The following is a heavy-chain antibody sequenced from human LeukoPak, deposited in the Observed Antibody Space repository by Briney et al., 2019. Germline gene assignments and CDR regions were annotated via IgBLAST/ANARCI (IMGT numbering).Heavy chain of an antibody. D-gene: IGHD3-10*01. CDR3: ASGKYYGSGSYYQIIDY. Sequence: GGSLRLSCAASGFTVSSNYMSWVRQAPGKGLEWVSVIYSGGSTYYADSVKGRFTISRDNSKNTLYLQMNSLRAEDTAVYYCASGKYYGSGSYYQIIDYWGQGTLVTVSS. J-gene: IGHJ4*02. CDR2: IYSGGST. CDR1: GFTVSSNY. V-gene: IGHV3-66*01.